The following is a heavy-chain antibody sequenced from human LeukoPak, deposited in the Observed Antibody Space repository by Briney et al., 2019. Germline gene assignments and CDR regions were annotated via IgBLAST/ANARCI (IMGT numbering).Heavy chain of an antibody. Sequence: ASVKVSCKASGYTFTSYYMHWVRQAPGQGLEWMGIINPSGGSTSYAQKFQGRVTMTRDTSISTAYMELSRLRSDDTAVYYCARVPYDKGAFDIWGQGTVVTVSS. CDR2: INPSGGST. J-gene: IGHJ3*02. CDR3: ARVPYDKGAFDI. CDR1: GYTFTSYY. V-gene: IGHV1-46*01. D-gene: IGHD3-16*01.